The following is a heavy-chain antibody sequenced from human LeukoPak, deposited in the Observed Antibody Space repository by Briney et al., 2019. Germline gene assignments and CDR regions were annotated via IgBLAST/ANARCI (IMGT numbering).Heavy chain of an antibody. CDR2: IKQDRSEK. CDR1: GFTFSGYW. Sequence: GGSLRLSCAASGFTFSGYWMSWVRQAPGKGLEWVANIKQDRSEKYYVDSVKGRFTISRDNAKNSLYLQLNSLRAEDTAVYYCAAEQQLVYGVFNIWGQGTMVTVSS. V-gene: IGHV3-7*03. J-gene: IGHJ3*02. D-gene: IGHD6-13*01. CDR3: AAEQQLVYGVFNI.